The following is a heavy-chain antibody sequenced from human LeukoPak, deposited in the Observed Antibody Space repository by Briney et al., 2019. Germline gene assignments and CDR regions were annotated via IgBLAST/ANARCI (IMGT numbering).Heavy chain of an antibody. J-gene: IGHJ4*02. D-gene: IGHD3-16*02. CDR1: GYSLAELS. CDR2: FDPENGKA. V-gene: IGHV1-24*01. Sequence: EASVKVSCKVSGYSLAELSMQWVRQAPGKGLEWMGGFDPENGKAMYAQKFKGRFTMSEDTSGDTAYIELSSLRSEDTAIYYCATGYDFLWGAYQWGQGTPVTVSS. CDR3: ATGYDFLWGAYQ.